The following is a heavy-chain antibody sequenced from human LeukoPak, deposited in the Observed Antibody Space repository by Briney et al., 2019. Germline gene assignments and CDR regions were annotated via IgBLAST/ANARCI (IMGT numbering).Heavy chain of an antibody. Sequence: ASVKVSCKASGGTFSSYAISWVRQAPGQGLEWMGGIIPIFGTANYAQKFQGRVTITADESTSTAYMELSSLRSEDTAVYYCARDRRHRDYDEYWGQGTLVTVSS. CDR1: GGTFSSYA. CDR2: IIPIFGTA. J-gene: IGHJ4*02. CDR3: ARDRRHRDYDEY. D-gene: IGHD4-17*01. V-gene: IGHV1-69*13.